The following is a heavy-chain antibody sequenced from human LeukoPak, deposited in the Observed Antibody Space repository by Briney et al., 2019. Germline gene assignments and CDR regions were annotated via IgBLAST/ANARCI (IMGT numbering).Heavy chain of an antibody. D-gene: IGHD3-22*01. J-gene: IGHJ5*02. CDR1: GGSISSGGYY. V-gene: IGHV4-31*03. CDR2: IYYSGST. Sequence: SETLSLTCTVSGGSISSGGYYWSWIRQHPGKGLEWIGYIYYSGSTYYNPSLKSRVTISVDTSKNQFSLKLSSVTAADTAVYYCARAGGYYYDSSGYPIQIWSDPWGQGTLVTVSS. CDR3: ARAGGYYYDSSGYPIQIWSDP.